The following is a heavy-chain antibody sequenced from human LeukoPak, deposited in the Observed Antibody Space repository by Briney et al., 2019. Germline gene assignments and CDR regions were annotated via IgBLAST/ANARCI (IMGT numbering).Heavy chain of an antibody. CDR1: GFTVSSNY. Sequence: GGSLRLSCAASGFTVSSNYMSWVRQAPGKGLEWVSGISGSGGTTYYADSVKGRFTISRDNAKNSLYLQMNSLRAEDTAVYYCAREGWELLNWFDPWGQGTLVTVSS. D-gene: IGHD1-26*01. V-gene: IGHV3-11*04. CDR3: AREGWELLNWFDP. CDR2: ISGSGGTT. J-gene: IGHJ5*02.